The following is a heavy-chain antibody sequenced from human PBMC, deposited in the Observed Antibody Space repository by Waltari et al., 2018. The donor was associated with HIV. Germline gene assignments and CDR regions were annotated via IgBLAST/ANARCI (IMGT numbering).Heavy chain of an antibody. D-gene: IGHD6-6*01. V-gene: IGHV1-3*01. CDR1: GDSISTYV. CDR3: ARGAFSRRTRTSSRLWAS. Sequence: QFVQSGAEVKKPGASITVSCEVSGDSISTYVVHWLRHAPGHRPEWMGLINAATGSTQFAQQFQVRLNFTRDTSANVAYMARSALRFEDTAVYYCARGAFSRRTRTSSRLWASWGQGTPVTVSS. CDR2: INAATGST. J-gene: IGHJ5*02.